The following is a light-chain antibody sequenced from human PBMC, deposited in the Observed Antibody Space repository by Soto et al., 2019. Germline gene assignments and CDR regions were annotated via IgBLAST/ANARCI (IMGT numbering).Light chain of an antibody. CDR2: DAS. CDR3: QQRSNWPLT. CDR1: QSVSSY. Sequence: DIVLTQSPGTLSRAPGERCTLSWGASQSVSSYLAWYQQKPGQAPRLLIYDASNRATGIPARFSGSGSGTDFTLTISSLEPEDFAVYYCQQRSNWPLTFGGGAKVDIK. J-gene: IGKJ4*01. V-gene: IGKV3-11*01.